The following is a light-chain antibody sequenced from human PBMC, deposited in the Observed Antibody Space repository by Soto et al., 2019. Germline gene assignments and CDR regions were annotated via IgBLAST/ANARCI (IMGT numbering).Light chain of an antibody. J-gene: IGLJ1*01. Sequence: QSVLAQPPSVSGAPGQRVTISCTGSSSNIGAHYDVHWYQQLPGTAPKLLIYGNSNRPSGVPDRFSGSKSGTSASLAITGLXAEDEADYYCQSYDNSLSVYVFGTGTKVTLL. CDR1: SSNIGAHYD. CDR3: QSYDNSLSVYV. CDR2: GNS. V-gene: IGLV1-40*01.